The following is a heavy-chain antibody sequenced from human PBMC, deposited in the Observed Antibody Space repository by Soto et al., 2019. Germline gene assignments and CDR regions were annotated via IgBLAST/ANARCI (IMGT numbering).Heavy chain of an antibody. CDR2: FSGGSGAT. Sequence: VQLLASGGGLVQPGGALRLSCVVFGFTFTRYGVTWVRQAPGKGLAWVCGFSGGSGATHYRDSVKGRFTISRDDSRSTVYLQMNSLGVDDTAVYYCVKWNGYGDYWGQGTLVSVSS. CDR3: VKWNGYGDY. J-gene: IGHJ4*02. D-gene: IGHD1-1*01. V-gene: IGHV3-23*01. CDR1: GFTFTRYG.